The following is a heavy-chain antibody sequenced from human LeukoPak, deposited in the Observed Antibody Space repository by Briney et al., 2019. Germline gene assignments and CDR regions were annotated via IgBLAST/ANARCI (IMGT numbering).Heavy chain of an antibody. D-gene: IGHD2-2*01. Sequence: ASVTVSCKASGYTFTSYGISWVRQAPGQGLEWMGWISAYNGNTNYAQKLQGRVTMTTDTSTSTAYMELRSLRSDDTAVYYCARDRVVPAAIPYGMDVWGQGTTVTVSS. CDR3: ARDRVVPAAIPYGMDV. CDR2: ISAYNGNT. V-gene: IGHV1-18*01. J-gene: IGHJ6*02. CDR1: GYTFTSYG.